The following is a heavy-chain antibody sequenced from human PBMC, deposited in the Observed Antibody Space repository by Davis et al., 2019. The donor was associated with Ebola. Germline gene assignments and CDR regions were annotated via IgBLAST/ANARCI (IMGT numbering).Heavy chain of an antibody. Sequence: SETLSLTCTVSGGSISSSSYYWGWIRQPPGKGLEWIGSIYYSGSTYYNPSLKSRVTISVDTSKNQFSLKLSSVTAADTAVYYCARLRANPIPSDFDYWGQGTLVTVSS. CDR2: IYYSGST. V-gene: IGHV4-39*01. J-gene: IGHJ4*02. CDR3: ARLRANPIPSDFDY. CDR1: GGSISSSSYY. D-gene: IGHD4/OR15-4a*01.